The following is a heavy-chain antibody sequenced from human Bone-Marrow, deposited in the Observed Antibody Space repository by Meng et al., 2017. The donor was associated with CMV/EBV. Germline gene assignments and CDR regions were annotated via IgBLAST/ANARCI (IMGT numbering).Heavy chain of an antibody. CDR2: IYPGDSDT. Sequence: GGSLRLSCKGSGYSFTSYWIGWVRQMPGKGLEWMGIIYPGDSDTRYSPSFQGQVTISADKSISTAYLQWSSLKASDTAMYYCARLESIAARQSAWAYEIWAQGTMVTVSS. D-gene: IGHD6-6*01. J-gene: IGHJ3*02. CDR3: ARLESIAARQSAWAYEI. V-gene: IGHV5-51*01. CDR1: GYSFTSYW.